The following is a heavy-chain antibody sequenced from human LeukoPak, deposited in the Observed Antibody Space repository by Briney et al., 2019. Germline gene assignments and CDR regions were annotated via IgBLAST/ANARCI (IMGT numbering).Heavy chain of an antibody. J-gene: IGHJ5*02. D-gene: IGHD6-13*01. V-gene: IGHV5-51*01. CDR1: GYSFTSYW. Sequence: GESLKISCKGSGYSFTSYWIGWVRQMPGKGLEWMGIIYPCDSDTRYSPSFEGQVTISADKCISTAYLQWSNVKASDTAMYYCARRGAVAGKHWFDPWGQGTLVTVSS. CDR3: ARRGAVAGKHWFDP. CDR2: IYPCDSDT.